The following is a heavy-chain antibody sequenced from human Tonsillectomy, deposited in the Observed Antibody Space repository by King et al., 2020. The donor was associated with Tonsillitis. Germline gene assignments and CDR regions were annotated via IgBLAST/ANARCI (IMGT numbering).Heavy chain of an antibody. V-gene: IGHV3-53*01. CDR3: ARVAATYSSSSLVYYYNYIDG. J-gene: IGHJ6*03. D-gene: IGHD6-6*01. Sequence: VQLVESGGGFIQPGGSLRLSCAASGFTVSSNYMGWVRQAPGKGLEWVSLIYSGGNTYYADSVTGRFTISRDTSKNTLYLQMNSLRAEDTAVYYCARVAATYSSSSLVYYYNYIDGWGKGTTVTVSS. CDR2: IYSGGNT. CDR1: GFTVSSNY.